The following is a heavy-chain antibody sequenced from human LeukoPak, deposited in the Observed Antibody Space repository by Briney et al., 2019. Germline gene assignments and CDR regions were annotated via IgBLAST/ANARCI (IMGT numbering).Heavy chain of an antibody. V-gene: IGHV1-18*01. Sequence: ASVKVSCKASGYTFTSYGISWVRQAPGQGLEGMGWISAYNGNTNYAQKLQGRVTMTTDTSTSTAYMELRSLRSDDTAVYYCARGVRGDYSNWFDPWGQGTLVTVSS. CDR2: ISAYNGNT. J-gene: IGHJ5*02. D-gene: IGHD4-11*01. CDR1: GYTFTSYG. CDR3: ARGVRGDYSNWFDP.